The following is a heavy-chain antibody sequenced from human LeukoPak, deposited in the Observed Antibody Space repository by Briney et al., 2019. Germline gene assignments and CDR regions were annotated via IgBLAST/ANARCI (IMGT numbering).Heavy chain of an antibody. V-gene: IGHV4-59*01. CDR3: ARAERGSRLFDY. J-gene: IGHJ4*02. CDR2: IYYSGST. CDR1: GGSISSYY. Sequence: SETLSLTCTVSGGSISSYYWSWIWQPPGKGLEWIGYIYYSGSTNYNPSLKSRVTISVDTSKNQFSLKLSSVTAADTAVYYCARAERGSRLFDYWGQGTLVTVPS. D-gene: IGHD1-26*01.